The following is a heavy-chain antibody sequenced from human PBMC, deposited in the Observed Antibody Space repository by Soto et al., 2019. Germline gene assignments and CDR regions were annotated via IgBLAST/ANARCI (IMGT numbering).Heavy chain of an antibody. J-gene: IGHJ6*02. V-gene: IGHV1-8*01. CDR2: MNPNSGNT. D-gene: IGHD4-17*01. Sequence: GASVKVSCKASGYTFTSYDINWVRQATGQGLEWMGWMNPNSGNTGYAQKFQGRVTMTRNTSISTAYMELSSLRSEDTAVYYCARGGSTVTKNYYGMDVWGQGTTVTVSS. CDR3: ARGGSTVTKNYYGMDV. CDR1: GYTFTSYD.